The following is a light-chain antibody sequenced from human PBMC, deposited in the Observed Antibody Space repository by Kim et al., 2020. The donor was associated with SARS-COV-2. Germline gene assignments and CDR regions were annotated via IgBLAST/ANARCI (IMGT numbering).Light chain of an antibody. Sequence: DVVMTQSPLSLPVTVGQPASISCRSSQSLVNSDGTTYLSWFQQRPGQSPRRLIYKISNRDSGVPDRFSGSGSGTDFTLRISRVEAEDVGVYYCMQGSHWPYTFGQGTKLEIK. CDR3: MQGSHWPYT. J-gene: IGKJ2*01. CDR1: QSLVNSDGTTY. V-gene: IGKV2-30*01. CDR2: KIS.